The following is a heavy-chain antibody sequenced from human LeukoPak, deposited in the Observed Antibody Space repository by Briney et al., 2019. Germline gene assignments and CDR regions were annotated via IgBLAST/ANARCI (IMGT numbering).Heavy chain of an antibody. J-gene: IGHJ5*02. Sequence: GGSLRLSCTASGFTFSNHAMTWVRQAPGKGLEWVSSMSSGGTYIYYADSVRGRFTISRDNAKNSLYLQMNSLRAEDTAVYYCARVGVVVAATPGLNWFDPWGQGTLVTVSS. CDR1: GFTFSNHA. CDR2: MSSGGTYI. D-gene: IGHD2-15*01. CDR3: ARVGVVVAATPGLNWFDP. V-gene: IGHV3-21*01.